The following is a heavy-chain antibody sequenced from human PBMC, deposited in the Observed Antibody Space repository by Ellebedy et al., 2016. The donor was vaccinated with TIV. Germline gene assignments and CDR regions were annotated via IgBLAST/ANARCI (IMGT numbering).Heavy chain of an antibody. V-gene: IGHV4-61*01. CDR1: GGSVSSSSYF. CDR2: IYYSGST. CDR3: ATEYYYDSSGYNSLEY. Sequence: SETLSLXCTVAGGSVSSSSYFWSWIRQPPGKGLEWIGYIYYSGSTNYNPALKSRVTISVQKATNQLSLSLTSVTAADTAVYYCATEYYYDSSGYNSLEYWGPGALVTVSS. J-gene: IGHJ4*02. D-gene: IGHD3-22*01.